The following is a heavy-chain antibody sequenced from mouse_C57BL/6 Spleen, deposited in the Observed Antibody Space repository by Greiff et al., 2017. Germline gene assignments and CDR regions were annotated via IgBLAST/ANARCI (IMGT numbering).Heavy chain of an antibody. CDR3: ARRETAQASGYAMDY. V-gene: IGHV5-17*01. Sequence: EVHLVESGGGLVKPGGSLKLSCAASGFTFSDYGMHWVRQAPEKGLEWVAYISSGSSTIYYADTVKGRFTISRDNAKNTLFLQMTSLRSEDTAMYYCARRETAQASGYAMDYWGQGTSVTVSS. CDR1: GFTFSDYG. D-gene: IGHD3-2*02. CDR2: ISSGSSTI. J-gene: IGHJ4*01.